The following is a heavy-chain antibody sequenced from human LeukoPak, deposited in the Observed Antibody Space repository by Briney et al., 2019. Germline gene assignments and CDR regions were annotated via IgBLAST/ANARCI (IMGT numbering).Heavy chain of an antibody. Sequence: GGSLRLSCAASGFTFDTYWMSWVRQAPGKGLEWVANIKQDGSEKDYVDSVKGRFTISRDNAKNSLYLQMDSLRAEDTGVYYCARGDTQSKYRQFDSWGQGSLVIVSS. J-gene: IGHJ4*02. V-gene: IGHV3-7*04. CDR3: ARGDTQSKYRQFDS. CDR2: IKQDGSEK. D-gene: IGHD3-16*02. CDR1: GFTFDTYW.